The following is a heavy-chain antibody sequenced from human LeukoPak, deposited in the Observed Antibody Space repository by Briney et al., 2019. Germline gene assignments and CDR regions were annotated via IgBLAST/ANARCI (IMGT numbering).Heavy chain of an antibody. CDR2: ISAYNGNT. CDR3: ARDGVYYDSSGYKSNWFDP. J-gene: IGHJ5*02. Sequence: ASVKVSCKASGYTFTGYGISWVRQAPGQGLEWMGWISAYNGNTNYAQKLQGRVTMTTDTSTSTAYMELRSLRSDDTAVYYCARDGVYYDSSGYKSNWFDPWGQGTLVTVSS. D-gene: IGHD3-22*01. CDR1: GYTFTGYG. V-gene: IGHV1-18*01.